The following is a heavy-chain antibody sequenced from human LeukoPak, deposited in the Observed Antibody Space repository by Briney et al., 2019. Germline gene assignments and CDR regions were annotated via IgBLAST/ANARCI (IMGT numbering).Heavy chain of an antibody. J-gene: IGHJ3*02. D-gene: IGHD3-22*01. CDR2: IYYSGST. V-gene: IGHV4-39*01. Sequence: SETLSLTCTVSGGSISSSSYYWGWIRQPPGKGLEWIGSIYYSGSTYYNPSLKSRVTISVDTSKNQFSLKLSSVTAADTAVYYCARHRMYSYDSSGRGVADAFDIWGQGTMVTVSS. CDR1: GGSISSSSYY. CDR3: ARHRMYSYDSSGRGVADAFDI.